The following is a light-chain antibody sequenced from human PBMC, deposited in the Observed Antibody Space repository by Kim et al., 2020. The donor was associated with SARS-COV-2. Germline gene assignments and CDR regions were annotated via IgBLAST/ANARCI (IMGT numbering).Light chain of an antibody. Sequence: QSALTQPASVSGSPGQSITISCTGTSSDVGGYNYVSWYQQHPDKAPKLMIYDVSNRPSGISNRFSGSKSGNTASLTISGLQAEDEADYYCSSYTSSSTLVFGTGNKVTVL. J-gene: IGLJ1*01. CDR3: SSYTSSSTLV. CDR1: SSDVGGYNY. V-gene: IGLV2-14*03. CDR2: DVS.